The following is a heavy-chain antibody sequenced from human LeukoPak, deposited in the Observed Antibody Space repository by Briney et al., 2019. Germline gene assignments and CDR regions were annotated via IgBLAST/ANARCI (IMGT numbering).Heavy chain of an antibody. J-gene: IGHJ6*02. CDR2: IYYSGSI. V-gene: IGHV4-59*01. CDR3: ARDSWYGMDV. CDR1: GGSISSYY. Sequence: SETLSLTCTVSGGSISSYYWSWIRQPPGKGLEWIGYIYYSGSINYNPSLKSRVTISVDTSKNQFSLKLSSVTAADTAVYYCARDSWYGMDVWGQGTTVTVSS.